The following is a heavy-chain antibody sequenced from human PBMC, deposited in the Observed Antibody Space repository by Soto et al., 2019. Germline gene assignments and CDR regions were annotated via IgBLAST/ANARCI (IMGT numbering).Heavy chain of an antibody. J-gene: IGHJ4*02. Sequence: QLQLQESGPGLVKPSETLSLTCTVSGGSISSSSYYWGWIRQPPGKGLEWIGSIYYSGSTYYNPSLKSRVTISVDTSKNQFSLKLSSVTAADTAVYYCARLPDSSGWYYWGQGTLVTVSS. D-gene: IGHD6-19*01. CDR2: IYYSGST. CDR1: GGSISSSSYY. CDR3: ARLPDSSGWYY. V-gene: IGHV4-39*01.